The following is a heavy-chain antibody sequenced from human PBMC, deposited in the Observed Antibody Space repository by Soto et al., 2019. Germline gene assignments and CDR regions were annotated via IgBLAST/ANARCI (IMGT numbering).Heavy chain of an antibody. CDR2: ISYDGSKT. CDR1: GFTFSTYV. CDR3: AKGMRWLQYTATNDY. J-gene: IGHJ4*02. Sequence: GGSLRLSCAASGFTFSTYVMDWVRQSPGKGLEWVALISYDGSKTYYADSVKGRFTISRDNSKNTLYLQMNSLRGEDTALYYCAKGMRWLQYTATNDYWGQGTLVTVSS. V-gene: IGHV3-30*18. D-gene: IGHD5-12*01.